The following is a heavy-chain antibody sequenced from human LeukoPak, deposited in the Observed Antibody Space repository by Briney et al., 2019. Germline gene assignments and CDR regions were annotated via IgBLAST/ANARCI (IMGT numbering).Heavy chain of an antibody. CDR2: ISAYNGNT. J-gene: IGHJ4*02. CDR1: GYTFTSYG. V-gene: IGHV1-18*01. D-gene: IGHD3-22*01. Sequence: ASVKVSCTASGYTFTSYGISWVRQAPGQGLEWMGWISAYNGNTNYAQKLQGRVTMTTDTSTSTAYMEVRSLRSDDTAVYYCARVFHDSSGYYPYYFDYWGQGTLVPVSS. CDR3: ARVFHDSSGYYPYYFDY.